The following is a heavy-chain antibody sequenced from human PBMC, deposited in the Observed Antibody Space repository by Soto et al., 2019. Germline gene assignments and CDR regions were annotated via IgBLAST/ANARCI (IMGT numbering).Heavy chain of an antibody. CDR2: INPDGSAK. CDR1: GFTFISYG. V-gene: IGHV3-7*03. Sequence: PGGSLRLSCAASGFTFISYGMHWVRQAPGRGLEWVAKINPDGSAKYYVDSVKGRFTISRDSAKNSLSLELNSLRVDDTAVYYCTRGPFWGQGSLVTVSS. CDR3: TRGPF. J-gene: IGHJ4*02.